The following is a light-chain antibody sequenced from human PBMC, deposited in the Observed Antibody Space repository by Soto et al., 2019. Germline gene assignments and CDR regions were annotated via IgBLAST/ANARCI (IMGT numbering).Light chain of an antibody. CDR3: QHRSNCPSYT. V-gene: IGKV3-11*01. Sequence: EIVLTQSPATLSLSPGERATLYCRAIQTISSYLAWYPQKPGQAPRLVIYDASNRATGITARFSGSGFGTDFTLPSNSLAPEDVAVDYCQHRSNCPSYTCGGGTKVEIK. CDR2: DAS. J-gene: IGKJ4*01. CDR1: QTISSY.